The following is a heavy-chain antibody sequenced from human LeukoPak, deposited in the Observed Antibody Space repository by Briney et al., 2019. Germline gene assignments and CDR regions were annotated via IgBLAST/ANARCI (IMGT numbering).Heavy chain of an antibody. CDR1: GYTFTSYY. CDR3: ARWDHYDSRTFDI. D-gene: IGHD3-22*01. Sequence: GASVKVSCKASGYTFTSYYMHWVRQAPGQGLEWMGIINPSGGSTSYAQKFQGRVIMTRDMSTSTVYMELSSLISEDTAVYYCARWDHYDSRTFDIWGQGTMVTVS. V-gene: IGHV1-46*01. J-gene: IGHJ3*02. CDR2: INPSGGST.